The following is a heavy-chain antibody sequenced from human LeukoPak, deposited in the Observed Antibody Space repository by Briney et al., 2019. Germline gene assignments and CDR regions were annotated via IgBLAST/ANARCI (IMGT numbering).Heavy chain of an antibody. CDR1: GGSTSSFY. J-gene: IGHJ4*02. Sequence: SETLSLTCTVSGGSTSSFYWSWVRQPAGEGLEWIGRIYTSGRTNTNPSPKRRVTMSVDTSKNQFSLKLSSVAAADTAVYYCARGTAYSSGWSPFDYWGQGTLVTVSS. V-gene: IGHV4-4*07. CDR2: IYTSGRT. D-gene: IGHD6-19*01. CDR3: ARGTAYSSGWSPFDY.